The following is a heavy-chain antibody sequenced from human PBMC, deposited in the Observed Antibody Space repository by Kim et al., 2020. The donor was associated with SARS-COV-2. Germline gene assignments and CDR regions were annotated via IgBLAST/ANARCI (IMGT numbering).Heavy chain of an antibody. D-gene: IGHD5-12*01. Sequence: ASVKVSCKASGYTFTSYYMHWVRQAPGQGLEWMGIINPSGGSTSYAQKFQGRVTMTRDTSTSTVYMELSSLRSEDTAVYYCARDSGGDSGYDFRWFDPWGQGTLVTVSS. CDR1: GYTFTSYY. V-gene: IGHV1-46*01. CDR2: INPSGGST. CDR3: ARDSGGDSGYDFRWFDP. J-gene: IGHJ5*02.